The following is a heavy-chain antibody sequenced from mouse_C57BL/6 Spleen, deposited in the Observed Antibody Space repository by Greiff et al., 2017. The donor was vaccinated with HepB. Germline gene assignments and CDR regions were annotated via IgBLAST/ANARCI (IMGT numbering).Heavy chain of an antibody. CDR3: ARDSSGYVGY. J-gene: IGHJ2*01. CDR1: GYAFSSSW. CDR2: IYPGDGDT. Sequence: VKLQQSGPELVKPGASVKISCKASGYAFSSSWMNWVKQRPGKGLEWIGRIYPGDGDTNYNGKFKGKATLTADKSSSTAYMQLSSLTSEDSAVYFCARDSSGYVGYWGQGTTLTVSS. V-gene: IGHV1-82*01. D-gene: IGHD3-2*02.